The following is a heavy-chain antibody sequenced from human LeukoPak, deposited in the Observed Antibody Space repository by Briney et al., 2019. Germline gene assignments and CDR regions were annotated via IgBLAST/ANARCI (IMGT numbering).Heavy chain of an antibody. CDR1: GGSISSGSYY. J-gene: IGHJ3*02. Sequence: SETLSLTCTVSGGSISSGSYYWSWIRQPAGKGLEWIGRIYTSGSTYYNPSLKSRVTISVDTSKNQFSLKLSSVTAADTAVYYCARGGRRGAFDIWGQGTMVTVSS. CDR3: ARGGRRGAFDI. CDR2: IYTSGST. V-gene: IGHV4-61*02.